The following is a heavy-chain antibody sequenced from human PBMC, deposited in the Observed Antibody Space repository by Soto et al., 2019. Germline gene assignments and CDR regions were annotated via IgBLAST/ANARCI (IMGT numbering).Heavy chain of an antibody. J-gene: IGHJ6*02. CDR2: IYYSGST. CDR1: GGSISSGGYY. V-gene: IGHV4-31*03. Sequence: SETLSLTCTVSGGSISSGGYYWSWIRQHPGKGLEWIGYIYYSGSTYYNPSLKSRVTISVDTSKNQFSLKLSSVTAADTAVYYCARDRRGAIFGVVPWEDGMDVWGQGTTVTVSS. D-gene: IGHD3-3*01. CDR3: ARDRRGAIFGVVPWEDGMDV.